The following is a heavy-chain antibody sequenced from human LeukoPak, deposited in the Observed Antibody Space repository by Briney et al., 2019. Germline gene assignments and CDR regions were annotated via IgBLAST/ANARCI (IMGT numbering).Heavy chain of an antibody. D-gene: IGHD1-1*01. Sequence: TSSETLSLTCTVSGGSISSGDYYWSWIRQPPGKGLEWIGYIYYSGSTYYNPSLKSRVTISVDTSKNQFSLKLSSVTAADTAVYYCARDSSGRASLRFDPWGQGTLVTVSS. CDR1: GGSISSGDYY. CDR2: IYYSGST. J-gene: IGHJ5*02. V-gene: IGHV4-30-4*01. CDR3: ARDSSGRASLRFDP.